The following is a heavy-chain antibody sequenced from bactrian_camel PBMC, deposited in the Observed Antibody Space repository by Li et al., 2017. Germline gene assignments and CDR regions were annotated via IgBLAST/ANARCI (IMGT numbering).Heavy chain of an antibody. CDR2: INTSEET. Sequence: VESGGGSVQAGGSLRLSCATSPLPTSRYCLAWFRQAPGKEREWVSSINTSEETDYADSVAGRFTASRDNARNTLYLQMNSLKPDDTAMYYCAATLRKCLSAPSPGIYNQWGQGTQVTVS. CDR3: AATLRKCLSAPSPGIYNQ. V-gene: IGHV3S1*01. D-gene: IGHD3*01. J-gene: IGHJ4*01. CDR1: PLPTSRYC.